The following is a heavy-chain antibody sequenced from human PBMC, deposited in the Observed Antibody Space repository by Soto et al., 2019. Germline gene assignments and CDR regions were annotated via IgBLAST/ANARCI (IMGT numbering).Heavy chain of an antibody. Sequence: GGSLRLSCAASGFTFSSYGMHWVRQAPGKGLEWVAVIWYDGSNKYYADSVKGRFTISRDNSKNTLYLQMNSLRAEDTAVYYCARDEALSGYASAGYYFDYWGQGTLVTVSS. CDR1: GFTFSSYG. CDR2: IWYDGSNK. D-gene: IGHD5-12*01. CDR3: ARDEALSGYASAGYYFDY. V-gene: IGHV3-33*01. J-gene: IGHJ4*02.